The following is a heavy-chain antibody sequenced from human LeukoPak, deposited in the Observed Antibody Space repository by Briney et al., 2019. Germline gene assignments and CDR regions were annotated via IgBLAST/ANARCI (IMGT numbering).Heavy chain of an antibody. J-gene: IGHJ4*02. CDR1: GFTFSNYE. V-gene: IGHV3-23*01. CDR2: ISGSGDTT. CDR3: ADSNYWYPVDY. D-gene: IGHD4-11*01. Sequence: PGGSLRLSCAASGFTFSNYEMNWVRQAPGKGLEWVSAISGSGDTTYYADSVRGRFTISRDNSKNTLYLQMNSLRAEDTALYYCADSNYWYPVDYWGQGTLVTVSS.